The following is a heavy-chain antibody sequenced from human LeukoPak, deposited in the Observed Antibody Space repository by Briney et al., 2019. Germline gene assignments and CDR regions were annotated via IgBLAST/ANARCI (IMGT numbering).Heavy chain of an antibody. D-gene: IGHD6-13*01. V-gene: IGHV3-30-3*01. CDR3: ARDHSSSWYLVFDY. CDR2: ISYDGSNK. J-gene: IGHJ4*02. Sequence: SCKVSGYTLTELSMHWVRQAPGKGLEWVAVISYDGSNKYYADSVKGRFTISRDNSKNTLYLQMNSLRAEDTAVYYCARDHSSSWYLVFDYWGQGTLVTVSS. CDR1: GYTLTELS.